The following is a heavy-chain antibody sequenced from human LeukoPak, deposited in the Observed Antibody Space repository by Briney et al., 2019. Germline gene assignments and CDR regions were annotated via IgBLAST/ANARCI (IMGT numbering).Heavy chain of an antibody. V-gene: IGHV3-53*01. J-gene: IGHJ4*02. D-gene: IGHD3-22*01. CDR2: IYAGGDT. CDR1: GFTVSSNY. CDR3: AREADDSMGPNFDY. Sequence: GGSLRLSCAASGFTVSSNYMNWVRQAPGKGLEWVSVIYAGGDTFYSDSVKGGFIISRDNSKNTLYLQMNSLRADDTAVYYCAREADDSMGPNFDYWGQGTLVTVSS.